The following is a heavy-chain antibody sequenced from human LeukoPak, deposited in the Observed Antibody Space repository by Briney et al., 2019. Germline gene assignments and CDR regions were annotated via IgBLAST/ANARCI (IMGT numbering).Heavy chain of an antibody. V-gene: IGHV4-39*02. CDR1: GGSISSSSYY. Sequence: SETLSHPCTVSGGSISSSSYYWGWIRQPPGKGLEWIGSIYYSGRTYYNPSLKSRVTISVDTSKNQFSLKLSSVTAADTAVYYCAREGSGSYYYYYYYMEGWGKAMAVVVSS. CDR2: IYYSGRT. D-gene: IGHD1-26*01. J-gene: IGHJ6*03. CDR3: AREGSGSYYYYYYYMEG.